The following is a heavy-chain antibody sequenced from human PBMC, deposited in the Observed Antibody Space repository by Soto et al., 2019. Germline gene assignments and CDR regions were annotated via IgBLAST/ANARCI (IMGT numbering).Heavy chain of an antibody. CDR2: FDPEDGET. Sequence: ASVKVSCKXSGYTLTELSMHWVRQAPGKGLEWMGGFDPEDGETIYAQKFQGRVTMTEDTSTDTAYMELSSLRSEDTAVYYCATDLIAARPSIVWGQGTLVTVSS. CDR3: ATDLIAARPSIV. CDR1: GYTLTELS. J-gene: IGHJ4*02. V-gene: IGHV1-24*01. D-gene: IGHD6-6*01.